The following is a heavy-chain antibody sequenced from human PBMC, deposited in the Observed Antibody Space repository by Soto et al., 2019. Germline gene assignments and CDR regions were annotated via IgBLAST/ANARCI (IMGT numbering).Heavy chain of an antibody. Sequence: EVQLVESGGGLVNPGGSLRLSCAASGFIFNNAWINWVRQAPGKGLEWVGRIKSKTAGGTTDYAAPVKGRFAISRDDYKDIVYMQMNRQKIEDTAVYYCSTASYSNRIAVHLDYWGHGPRVTGSS. CDR1: GFIFNNAW. CDR3: STASYSNRIAVHLDY. CDR2: IKSKTAGGTT. J-gene: IGHJ4*01. D-gene: IGHD6-19*01. V-gene: IGHV3-15*07.